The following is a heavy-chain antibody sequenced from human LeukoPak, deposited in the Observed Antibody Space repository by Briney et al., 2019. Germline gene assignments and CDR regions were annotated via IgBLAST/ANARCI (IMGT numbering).Heavy chain of an antibody. D-gene: IGHD3-10*01. CDR2: IKQDGGEK. CDR3: ARDRGFGQADV. V-gene: IGHV3-7*01. CDR1: GFTFSGYW. Sequence: GGSLTLSCAASGFTFSGYWMSWLRQAPGKGLEWVANIKQDGGEKYYVDSVKGRFTISRDNAKNSLYLQMNSLRAEDAAVYYCARDRGFGQADVWGKGTTVTVSS. J-gene: IGHJ6*04.